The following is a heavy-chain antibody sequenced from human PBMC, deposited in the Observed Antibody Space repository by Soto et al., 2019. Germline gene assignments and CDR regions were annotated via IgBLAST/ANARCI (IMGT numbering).Heavy chain of an antibody. J-gene: IGHJ6*03. Sequence: GESLKISSKGSGYSFNTYGIAWVRQMPGKGLEWMGIIYPADSDTRYSPSFQGQVTISADKSISTAYLQWNSLKASDTAIYYCARLNEGRSYDYYYYMDVWAKGTTVTVSS. CDR2: IYPADSDT. D-gene: IGHD1-1*01. CDR3: ARLNEGRSYDYYYYMDV. CDR1: GYSFNTYG. V-gene: IGHV5-51*01.